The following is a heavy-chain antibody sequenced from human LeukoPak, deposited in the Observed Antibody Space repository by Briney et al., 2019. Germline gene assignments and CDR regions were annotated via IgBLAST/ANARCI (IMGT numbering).Heavy chain of an antibody. CDR1: GYSLNGLS. V-gene: IGHV1-24*01. CDR3: TTSDRQFCSPSSCYMPFDY. CDR2: FDPRNGGT. Sequence: GASVNVTCTVCGYSLNGLSMHWVRQATGKGLEWMGGFDPRNGGTYFAQNFQGRVTLTEDTSTGTSSMELRSLKSDDTAVYYCTTSDRQFCSPSSCYMPFDYWGQGSLVTVSS. J-gene: IGHJ4*02. D-gene: IGHD2-2*02.